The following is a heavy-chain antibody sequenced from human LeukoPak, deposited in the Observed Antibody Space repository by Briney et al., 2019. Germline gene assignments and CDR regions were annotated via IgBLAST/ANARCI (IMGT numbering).Heavy chain of an antibody. CDR3: AARDSYGSGSYPIDY. CDR1: GFTFSSYS. D-gene: IGHD3-10*01. V-gene: IGHV3-21*06. J-gene: IGHJ4*02. CDR2: ISTRSSYI. Sequence: GGSLRLSCAASGFTFSSYSMNWVRQAPGKGLEWVSSISTRSSYIYYADSVKGRFTISRNNARNSLYLQMNSLRDDDTAVYYCAARDSYGSGSYPIDYWGQGTLVTVSS.